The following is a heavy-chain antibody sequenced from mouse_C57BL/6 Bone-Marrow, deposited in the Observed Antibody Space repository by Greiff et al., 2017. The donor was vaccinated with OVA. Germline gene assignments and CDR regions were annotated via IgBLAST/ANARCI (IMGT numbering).Heavy chain of an antibody. CDR1: GFTFSSYA. CDR2: ISSGGDYI. D-gene: IGHD4-1*01. V-gene: IGHV5-9-1*02. CDR3: TRVELTGTDY. J-gene: IGHJ2*01. Sequence: EVKVVESGEGLVKPGGSLKLSCAASGFTFSSYAMSWVRQTPEKRLEWVAYISSGGDYIYYADTVKGRFTISRDNARNTLYLQMSSLKSEDTAMYYCTRVELTGTDYWGQGTTLTVSS.